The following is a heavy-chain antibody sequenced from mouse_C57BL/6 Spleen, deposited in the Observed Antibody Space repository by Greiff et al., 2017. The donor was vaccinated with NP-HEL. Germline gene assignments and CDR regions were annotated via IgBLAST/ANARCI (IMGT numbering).Heavy chain of an antibody. CDR2: ISGGGGNT. J-gene: IGHJ2*01. Sequence: EVQGVESGGGLVKPGGSLKLSCAASGFTFSSYTMSWVRQTPEKRLEWVATISGGGGNTYYPDSVKGRFTISRDNAKNTLYLQMSSLRSEDTALYYCARPLGEGDYFDYWGQGTTLTVSS. CDR3: ARPLGEGDYFDY. D-gene: IGHD6-1*01. V-gene: IGHV5-9*01. CDR1: GFTFSSYT.